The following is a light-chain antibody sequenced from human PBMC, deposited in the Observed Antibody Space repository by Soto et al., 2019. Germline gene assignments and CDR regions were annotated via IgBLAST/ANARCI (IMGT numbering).Light chain of an antibody. V-gene: IGKV3-20*01. CDR3: QQYGSSAIT. Sequence: IGLTQSPVTLSLSPGERATLSCRASQSVRTYLAWYQVKPGQAPRLLIYDASSRASGVPARFSGSGSGTEFTLTISRLEPEDFAVYYCQQYGSSAITFGQGTRLEI. CDR2: DAS. J-gene: IGKJ5*01. CDR1: QSVRTY.